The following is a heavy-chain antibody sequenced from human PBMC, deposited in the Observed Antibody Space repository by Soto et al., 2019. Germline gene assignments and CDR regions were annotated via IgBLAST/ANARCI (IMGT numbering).Heavy chain of an antibody. Sequence: QVQLQESGPGLVKPSETLSLTCTVSGGSVSSGDHYWSWIRQPPGKGLEWIAYISHSGSASYNSSLKSRVTISVDKSKNQFSLKLSSVTAADTAVYYCAGGSGSYSLFGYWGQGTLVTVSS. J-gene: IGHJ4*02. CDR1: GGSVSSGDHY. CDR2: ISHSGSA. CDR3: AGGSGSYSLFGY. V-gene: IGHV4-61*08. D-gene: IGHD1-26*01.